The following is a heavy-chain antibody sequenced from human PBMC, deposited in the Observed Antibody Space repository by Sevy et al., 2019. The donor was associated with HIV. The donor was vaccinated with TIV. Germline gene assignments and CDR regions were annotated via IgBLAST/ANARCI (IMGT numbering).Heavy chain of an antibody. CDR3: ARDLNSGYANYYYYGMDV. D-gene: IGHD5-12*01. V-gene: IGHV3-30*04. Sequence: GGSLRLSCAASGFTFINHAMHWVRQAPGKGLEWVTVISYDGSNKYYADSVKGRFTISRDTSKSTVCLQMDSLRAEDTAVYYCARDLNSGYANYYYYGMDVWGQGATVTVSS. J-gene: IGHJ6*02. CDR1: GFTFINHA. CDR2: ISYDGSNK.